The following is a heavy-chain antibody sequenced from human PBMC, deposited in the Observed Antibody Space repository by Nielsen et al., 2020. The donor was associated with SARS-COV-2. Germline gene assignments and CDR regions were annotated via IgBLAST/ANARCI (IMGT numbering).Heavy chain of an antibody. Sequence: GESLKISCKGSGYSFTSYWIGWVRQMPGKGLEWMGIIDPGDSDTRYSPSFQGTVTISADKPISTAYLQWSSLKASDTAMYYCARLSDYDFWSGYMGYYYYYMDVWGKGTTVTVSS. CDR2: IDPGDSDT. CDR3: ARLSDYDFWSGYMGYYYYYMDV. D-gene: IGHD3-3*01. V-gene: IGHV5-51*01. CDR1: GYSFTSYW. J-gene: IGHJ6*03.